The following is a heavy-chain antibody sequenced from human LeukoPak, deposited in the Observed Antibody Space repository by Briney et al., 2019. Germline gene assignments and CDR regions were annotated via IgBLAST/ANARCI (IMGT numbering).Heavy chain of an antibody. CDR1: GFTFSSYA. J-gene: IGHJ6*03. Sequence: GGSLRLSCAASGFTFSSYAMHWVRQAPGKGLERVAVISYDGSNKYYADSVKGRFTISRDNSKNTLYLQMNSLRAEDTAVYYCAREDGSETVYYYYMDVWGKGTTVTVSS. V-gene: IGHV3-30*04. CDR2: ISYDGSNK. CDR3: AREDGSETVYYYYMDV. D-gene: IGHD5-24*01.